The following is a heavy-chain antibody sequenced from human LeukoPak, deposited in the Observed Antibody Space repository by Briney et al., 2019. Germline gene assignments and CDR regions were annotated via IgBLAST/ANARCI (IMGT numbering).Heavy chain of an antibody. D-gene: IGHD1-26*01. CDR1: GFTFSSYS. V-gene: IGHV3-21*04. J-gene: IGHJ4*02. Sequence: GGSLRLSCAASGFTFSSYSMNWVRQAPGKGLEWVSSISSSSSYIYYADSVKGRFTISRDNAKNSLYLQMNSLRAEDTAVYYCANATVGATGGSFDYWGQGTLVTVSS. CDR2: ISSSSSYI. CDR3: ANATVGATGGSFDY.